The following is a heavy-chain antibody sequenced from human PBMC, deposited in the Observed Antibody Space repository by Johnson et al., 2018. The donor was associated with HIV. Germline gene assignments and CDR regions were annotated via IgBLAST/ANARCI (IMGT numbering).Heavy chain of an antibody. J-gene: IGHJ3*02. CDR2: ISSSGSTI. D-gene: IGHD4-17*01. CDR1: GFTFSDYY. V-gene: IGHV3-11*01. Sequence: QVQLVESGGGLVQPGGSLRLSCAASGFTFSDYYMSWIRQAPGKGLEWVSYISSSGSTIYYADSVKGRFTISRDNAKNSLYLQMNSLRAEDTAMYYCARDSVYGDYDGVDAFDMWGQGTMVTVSS. CDR3: ARDSVYGDYDGVDAFDM.